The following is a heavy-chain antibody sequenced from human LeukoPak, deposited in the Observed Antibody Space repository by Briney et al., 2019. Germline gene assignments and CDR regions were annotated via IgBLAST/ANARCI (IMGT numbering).Heavy chain of an antibody. D-gene: IGHD1-14*01. CDR1: GGSFSGYY. CDR3: ASPSSHQKPTDY. J-gene: IGHJ4*02. Sequence: SSETLSLTCAVYGGSFSGYYWSWVRQAPGKGLEWVSAISGSGGSTYYADSVKGRFTISRDNSKNTLYLQMNSLRAEDTAVYYCASPSSHQKPTDYWGQGTLVTVSS. V-gene: IGHV3-23*01. CDR2: ISGSGGST.